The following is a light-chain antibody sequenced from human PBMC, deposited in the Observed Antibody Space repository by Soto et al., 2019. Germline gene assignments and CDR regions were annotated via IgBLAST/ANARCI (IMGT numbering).Light chain of an antibody. Sequence: QSALTQPASVSGSPGQSVTISCTGTSSDVGGYDYVSWYQHHPGKAPKLVIYDVTYRPSGVSDRFSGSKSANTASLTISRLQAEDEADYYCSSYTSSSTYVFGTGTKLTVL. V-gene: IGLV2-14*01. J-gene: IGLJ1*01. CDR1: SSDVGGYDY. CDR2: DVT. CDR3: SSYTSSSTYV.